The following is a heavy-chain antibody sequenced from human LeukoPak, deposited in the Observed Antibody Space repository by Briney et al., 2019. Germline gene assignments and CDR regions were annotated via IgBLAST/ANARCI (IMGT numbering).Heavy chain of an antibody. CDR1: GFTFGDCA. V-gene: IGHV3-49*04. CDR3: TRETPGGDYYDSSGYGTSY. J-gene: IGHJ4*02. D-gene: IGHD3-22*01. CDR2: IRSKPYGGTT. Sequence: PGGSLRLSCTASGFTFGDCAISWVRQAPGEGLEWVGFIRSKPYGGTTEYAASVKGRFTISRDDSKSIAYLQMTSLKTEDTAVYYCTRETPGGDYYDSSGYGTSYWGQGTLVTVSS.